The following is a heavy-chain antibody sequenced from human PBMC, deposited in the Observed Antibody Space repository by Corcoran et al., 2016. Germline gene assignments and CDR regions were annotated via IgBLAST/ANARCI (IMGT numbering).Heavy chain of an antibody. CDR1: GFTFSSYW. D-gene: IGHD1-26*01. V-gene: IGHV3-7*01. CDR2: IKQDGSEK. CDR3: ARGRSGSYYTFDY. Sequence: EVQLVESGGGLVQPGGSLRLSCAASGFTFSSYWMSWVRQAPGKGLEWVANIKQDGSEKYYVDSVKGRFTISRDKAKNSLYLQMNRLRAEDTAVYYCARGRSGSYYTFDYWGQGTLVTVSS. J-gene: IGHJ4*02.